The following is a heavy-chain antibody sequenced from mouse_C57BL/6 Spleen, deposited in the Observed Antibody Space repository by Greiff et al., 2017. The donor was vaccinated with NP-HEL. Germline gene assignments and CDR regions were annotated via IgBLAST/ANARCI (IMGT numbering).Heavy chain of an antibody. Sequence: EVKLMESGGGLVKPGGSLKLSCAASGFTFSSYAMSWVRQTPEKRLEWVATISDGGSYTYYPDNVKGRFTISRDNAKNNLYLQMSHLKSEDTAMYYCARDRDYGNYIYYLDYWGQGTTLTVSS. D-gene: IGHD2-1*01. CDR3: ARDRDYGNYIYYLDY. V-gene: IGHV5-4*01. J-gene: IGHJ2*01. CDR2: ISDGGSYT. CDR1: GFTFSSYA.